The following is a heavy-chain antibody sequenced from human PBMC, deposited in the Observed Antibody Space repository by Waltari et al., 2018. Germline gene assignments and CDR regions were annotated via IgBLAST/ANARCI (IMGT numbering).Heavy chain of an antibody. V-gene: IGHV3-48*03. D-gene: IGHD2-15*01. CDR2: IREGDKSI. J-gene: IGHJ6*02. CDR1: GFSFSSYE. CDR3: VRDGLGSGWTRVDV. Sequence: ELQLVESGGGLVQPGGSLRISCVASGFSFSSYEMNWVRQATGKGLEWISYIREGDKSITYAEAVKGRFTVSRDNAKNSLHLQMNNLRAEDTATYYCVRDGLGSGWTRVDVWGQGTTVTVSS.